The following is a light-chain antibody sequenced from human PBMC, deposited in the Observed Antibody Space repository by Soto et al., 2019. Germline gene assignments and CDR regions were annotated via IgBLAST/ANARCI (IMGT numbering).Light chain of an antibody. Sequence: EIVMTQSPATLSVSPGERATLSCRASQSISSNLAWYQRRPGQAPRLLIYGASTWATGIPARFSGSGSGTEFTLTISSLQSEDFAVYYCQQYNNWPWTFGLGTKVEIK. CDR3: QQYNNWPWT. CDR1: QSISSN. V-gene: IGKV3-15*01. CDR2: GAS. J-gene: IGKJ1*01.